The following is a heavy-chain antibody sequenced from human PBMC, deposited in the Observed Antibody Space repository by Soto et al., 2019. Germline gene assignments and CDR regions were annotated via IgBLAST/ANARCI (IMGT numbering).Heavy chain of an antibody. Sequence: QVQLVESGGGVVQPGRSLRLSCAASGFTFSSYGMHWVRQAPGKGLEWVAVISYDGSNKYYADSVKGRFTISRDNSKNTLYLQMNSLRAEDTAVYYCAKDGGDYARFDSWGQGTLVTVSS. CDR2: ISYDGSNK. CDR1: GFTFSSYG. J-gene: IGHJ4*02. CDR3: AKDGGDYARFDS. D-gene: IGHD4-17*01. V-gene: IGHV3-30*18.